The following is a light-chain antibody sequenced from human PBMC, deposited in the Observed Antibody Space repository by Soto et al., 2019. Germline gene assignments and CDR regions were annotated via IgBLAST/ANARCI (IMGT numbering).Light chain of an antibody. J-gene: IGKJ2*01. CDR2: AAS. Sequence: DIQMTQSQSSLSASVGDRVTITCRASQSIRVYLNWYQQKPGQPPKLLIYAASSLQSGVPSRFSGSGSGTYFILTISRLQPDDFATYDCQEFFTTPPYTFGQGTRL. CDR3: QEFFTTPPYT. V-gene: IGKV1-39*01. CDR1: QSIRVY.